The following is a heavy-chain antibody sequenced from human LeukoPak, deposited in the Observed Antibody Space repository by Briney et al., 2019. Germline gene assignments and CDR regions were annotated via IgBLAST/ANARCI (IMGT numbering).Heavy chain of an antibody. D-gene: IGHD5-24*01. CDR2: IIPIFGTA. CDR1: GGTFSSYA. CDR3: ARAGDGYKLGWFGP. J-gene: IGHJ5*02. V-gene: IGHV1-69*05. Sequence: SVKVSCKASGGTFSSYAISWVRQAPGQGLEWMGGIIPIFGTANYAQKFQGRVTITTDESTSTAYMELSSLGSEDTAAYYCARAGDGYKLGWFGPWGQGTLVTVSS.